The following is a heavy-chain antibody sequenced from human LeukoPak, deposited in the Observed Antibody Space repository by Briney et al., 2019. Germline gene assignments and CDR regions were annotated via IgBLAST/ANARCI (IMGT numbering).Heavy chain of an antibody. CDR1: GGTFSSYA. V-gene: IGHV1-69*04. CDR2: IIPILGIA. J-gene: IGHJ4*02. Sequence: GSSVKVSCKASGGTFSSYAISWVRQAPGQGLEWMGRIIPILGIANYAQKFQGRVTITADKSTSTAYMELSSLRSEDTAVYYCALTNSGSSPVPLPDYWGQGTLVTVSS. D-gene: IGHD1-26*01. CDR3: ALTNSGSSPVPLPDY.